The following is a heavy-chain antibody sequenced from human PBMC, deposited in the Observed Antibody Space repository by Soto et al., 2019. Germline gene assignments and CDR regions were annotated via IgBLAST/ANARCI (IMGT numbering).Heavy chain of an antibody. D-gene: IGHD2-2*01. CDR1: GGTFSSYA. CDR2: IIPIFGTA. Sequence: QVQLVQSGAEVKKPGSSVKVSCKASGGTFSSYAISWVRQAPGQGLEWMGGIIPIFGTANYAQKFQGRVTITADESTSTAYMELSSLRSEDTAVYYCAREGRGIVVVPAAPNYYYYGMDVWGRGTTVTVSS. CDR3: AREGRGIVVVPAAPNYYYYGMDV. J-gene: IGHJ6*02. V-gene: IGHV1-69*01.